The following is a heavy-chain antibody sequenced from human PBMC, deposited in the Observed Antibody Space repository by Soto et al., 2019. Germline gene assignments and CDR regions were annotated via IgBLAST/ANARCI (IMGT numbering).Heavy chain of an antibody. CDR1: VVSISSYY. CDR2: IYYSGST. V-gene: IGHV4-59*01. Sequence: PSETLSLTCTFSVVSISSYYWSCIRQPPGKWLEWIGYIYYSGSTNYNPSLKSRVTISVDTSKNQFSLKLSSVTATDTAVYYCARTFANYDFWSGYTPNGNWFEPLGQGTPVNVS. J-gene: IGHJ5*02. CDR3: ARTFANYDFWSGYTPNGNWFEP. D-gene: IGHD3-3*01.